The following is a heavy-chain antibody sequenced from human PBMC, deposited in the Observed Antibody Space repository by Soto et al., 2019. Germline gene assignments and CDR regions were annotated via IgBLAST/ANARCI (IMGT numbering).Heavy chain of an antibody. Sequence: QITVKESGPTLVKPTQTLTLTCTFSGFSLSNSGVGVAWIRQLPGKALEWLALIYWDDDERYRPSLRSRLTITKDTSKNQVVLTMTNVDPVDTATYFCTHKGGRGAGMDVWGQGTTVTVSS. CDR2: IYWDDDE. V-gene: IGHV2-5*02. CDR1: GFSLSNSGVG. J-gene: IGHJ6*02. D-gene: IGHD2-15*01. CDR3: THKGGRGAGMDV.